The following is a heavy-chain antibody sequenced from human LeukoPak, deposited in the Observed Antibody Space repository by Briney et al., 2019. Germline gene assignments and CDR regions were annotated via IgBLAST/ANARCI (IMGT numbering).Heavy chain of an antibody. V-gene: IGHV4-34*01. CDR1: GGSFSGYY. Sequence: PSETLSLTCAVYGGSFSGYYWSWIRQPPGKGLEWIGEINHSGSTNYNPSLKSRVTISVDTSKNQFSLKLSSVTAADTAVYYCARRDDGYWGLGTLVTVSS. D-gene: IGHD1-1*01. CDR2: INHSGST. J-gene: IGHJ4*02. CDR3: ARRDDGY.